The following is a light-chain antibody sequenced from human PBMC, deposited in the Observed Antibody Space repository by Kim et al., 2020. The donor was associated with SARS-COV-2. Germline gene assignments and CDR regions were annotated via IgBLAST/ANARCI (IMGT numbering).Light chain of an antibody. CDR1: QGIRND. V-gene: IGKV1-6*01. Sequence: ASVGDRVTITCRASQGIRNDLAWYQHKPGKAPKLLIYGASTLESGVPSRFSGSGSGTDFTLSITSLQPEDSGSYYCLQDYSYPRTFGQGTKVDIK. J-gene: IGKJ1*01. CDR2: GAS. CDR3: LQDYSYPRT.